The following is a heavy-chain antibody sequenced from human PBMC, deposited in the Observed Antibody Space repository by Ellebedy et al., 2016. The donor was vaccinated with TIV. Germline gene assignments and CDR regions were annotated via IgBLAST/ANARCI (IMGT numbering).Heavy chain of an antibody. CDR1: GFTLNSYA. Sequence: PGGSLRLSCAGSGFTLNSYAMSWVRQAPRKGLEWVATISGTGYRTDYGDSVKGRFTISRDNSKRTVDLQMRSVRAEDTAVYFCAKDRTSGDGYWVFDSWGQGTMVSVSS. CDR2: ISGTGYRT. V-gene: IGHV3-23*01. CDR3: AKDRTSGDGYWVFDS. J-gene: IGHJ4*02. D-gene: IGHD2-21*02.